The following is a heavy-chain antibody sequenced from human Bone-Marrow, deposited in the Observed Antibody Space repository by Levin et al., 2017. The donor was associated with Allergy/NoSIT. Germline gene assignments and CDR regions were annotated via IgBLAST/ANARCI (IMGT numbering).Heavy chain of an antibody. CDR1: GGSISSSNW. V-gene: IGHV4-4*02. J-gene: IGHJ4*02. CDR2: IYHSGST. Sequence: PGGSLRLSCAVSGGSISSSNWWSWVRQPPGKGLEWIGEIYHSGSTNYNPSLKSRVTISVDKSKNQFSLKLSSVTAADTAVYYCARDSRGWGSSSNFDYWGQGTLVTVSS. CDR3: ARDSRGWGSSSNFDY. D-gene: IGHD6-6*01.